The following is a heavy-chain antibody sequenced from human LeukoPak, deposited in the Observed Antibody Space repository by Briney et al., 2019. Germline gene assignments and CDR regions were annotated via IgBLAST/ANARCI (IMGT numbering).Heavy chain of an antibody. CDR1: GYTFTGYY. J-gene: IGHJ4*02. Sequence: GASVKVSCKASGYTFTGYYMHWVRQAPGQGLEWMGWINPNSGGTNYAQKFQGRVTMTRYTSISTAYMELSRLRSDDTAVYYCARDPYCSSTSCKLWGQGTLVTVSS. V-gene: IGHV1-2*02. D-gene: IGHD2-2*01. CDR2: INPNSGGT. CDR3: ARDPYCSSTSCKL.